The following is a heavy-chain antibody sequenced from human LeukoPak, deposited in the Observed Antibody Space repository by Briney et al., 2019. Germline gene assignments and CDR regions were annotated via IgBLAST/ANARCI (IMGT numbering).Heavy chain of an antibody. D-gene: IGHD3-10*01. CDR1: GGSISSGDYY. CDR3: ARAGDYYVSGSYLGY. V-gene: IGHV4-30-4*02. CDR2: IYYSGST. J-gene: IGHJ4*02. Sequence: SETLSLTCTVSGGSISSGDYYWSWIHQPPGKGLEWIGYIYYSGSTYYNPSLKSRVTISVDTSKNQFSLTLSSVTAADAAVYYCARAGDYYVSGSYLGYWGQGTLVTVSS.